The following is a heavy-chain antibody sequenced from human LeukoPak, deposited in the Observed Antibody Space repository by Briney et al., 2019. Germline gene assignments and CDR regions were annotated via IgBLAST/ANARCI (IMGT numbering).Heavy chain of an antibody. CDR1: GGSISSYY. CDR2: IYYSGST. J-gene: IGHJ4*02. Sequence: SETLSLTCTVSGGSISSYYWSWIRQPPGKGLEWIGYIYYSGSTNYNPSLKSRVTISVDTSKNQFSLKLSSVTAADTAVYYCARANYDFWSGYPLYYFDYWGQGTLVTVSS. D-gene: IGHD3-3*01. CDR3: ARANYDFWSGYPLYYFDY. V-gene: IGHV4-59*08.